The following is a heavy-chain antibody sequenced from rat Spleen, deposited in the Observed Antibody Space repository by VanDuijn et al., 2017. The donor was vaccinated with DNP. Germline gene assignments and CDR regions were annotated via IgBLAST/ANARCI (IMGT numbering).Heavy chain of an antibody. J-gene: IGHJ3*01. Sequence: QVQLHQSGAELAKPGSSVKISCKASGYTFTSYYISWIKQTTGQGLEYIGYINTGSGGTNYNEKFKGKATMTVDISSSTAFMQLSSLTPDDSAVYYCARPISHFSSNTPFNWFAYWGQGTLVTVSS. V-gene: IGHV1-43*01. CDR1: GYTFTSYY. CDR2: INTGSGGT. CDR3: ARPISHFSSNTPFNWFAY. D-gene: IGHD1-2*01.